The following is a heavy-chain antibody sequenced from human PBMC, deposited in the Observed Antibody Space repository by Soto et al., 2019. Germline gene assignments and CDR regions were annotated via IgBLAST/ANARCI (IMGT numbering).Heavy chain of an antibody. CDR3: ARGSRLGYCSGGSCYSGRGYYYGMDV. V-gene: IGHV4-34*01. CDR2: INHSGST. J-gene: IGHJ6*02. Sequence: PSETLSLTCAVYGGSFSGYYWSWIRQPPGTGLEWIGEINHSGSTNYNPSLKSRVTISVDTSKNQFSLKLSSVTAADTAVYYCARGSRLGYCSGGSCYSGRGYYYGMDVWGQGTTVTVSS. D-gene: IGHD2-15*01. CDR1: GGSFSGYY.